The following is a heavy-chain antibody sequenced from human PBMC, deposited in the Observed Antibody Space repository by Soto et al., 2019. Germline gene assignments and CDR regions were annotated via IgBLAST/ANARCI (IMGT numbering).Heavy chain of an antibody. V-gene: IGHV3-53*01. CDR2: IYSGGDI. J-gene: IGHJ4*02. Sequence: GSLRLSCTASGFTVSRDYMSWVRQVPGKGLEWVSVIYSGGDIYYTDSVKGRFTISRDDSKNMLYLQMNSLRAEDTAVYYFAKNGGGCQFFAYGGQGTLV. D-gene: IGHD6-25*01. CDR3: AKNGGGCQFFAY. CDR1: GFTVSRDY.